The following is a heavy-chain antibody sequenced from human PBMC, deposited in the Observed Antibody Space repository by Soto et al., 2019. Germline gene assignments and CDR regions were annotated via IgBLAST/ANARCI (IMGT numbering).Heavy chain of an antibody. Sequence: PSETLSLTCTVSGGSISSGGYYWSWIRQHPGKGLEWIGYIYYSGSTYYNPSLKGRVTISVDTSKNQFSLKLSSVTAADTAVYYCATRITMVRGQHGMDVWGQGTTVTASS. J-gene: IGHJ6*02. CDR1: GGSISSGGYY. D-gene: IGHD3-10*01. CDR2: IYYSGST. CDR3: ATRITMVRGQHGMDV. V-gene: IGHV4-31*03.